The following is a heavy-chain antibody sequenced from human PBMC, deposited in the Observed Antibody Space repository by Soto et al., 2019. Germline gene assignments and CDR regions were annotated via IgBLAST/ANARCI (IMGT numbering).Heavy chain of an antibody. V-gene: IGHV3-21*04. CDR2: ISSTSTYI. D-gene: IGHD1-1*01. CDR3: ATGETTGTPHFDY. J-gene: IGHJ4*02. Sequence: EVQLVESGGGLVKPGGSLRLSCAASGFPFSSYNMNWVRQAPGKGLEWVSSISSTSTYIYYRDSVKGRFTISRDNAKNSLYLQMNSLRAEDTAVYYSATGETTGTPHFDYWGQGTLVTLSS. CDR1: GFPFSSYN.